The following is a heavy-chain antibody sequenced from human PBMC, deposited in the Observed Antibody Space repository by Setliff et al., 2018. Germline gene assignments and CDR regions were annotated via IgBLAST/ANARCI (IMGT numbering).Heavy chain of an antibody. D-gene: IGHD6-19*01. CDR2: IYNGGST. CDR1: GFTVSSNY. CDR3: ARGSVAGINDAFDI. V-gene: IGHV3-53*01. Sequence: GGSLRLSCAASGFTVSSNYMSWVRQAPGKGLEWVSVIYNGGSTYYADSVKGRFTISRDNSKNTLYLQMNSLRAEDTAVYYCARGSVAGINDAFDIWGQGTMVTVSS. J-gene: IGHJ3*02.